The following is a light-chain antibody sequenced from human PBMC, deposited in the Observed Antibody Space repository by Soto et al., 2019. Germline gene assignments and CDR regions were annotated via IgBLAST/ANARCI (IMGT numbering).Light chain of an antibody. CDR1: QSVSSTY. CDR3: QQYGSSAPLT. Sequence: EIVLTQSPGTLSLSPGERATLSCRASQSVSSTYLAWYQQKPGQAPRLLMYGASSRAAGIPDRFSGSGSGTDFTLTISRLEPEDFAVYYCQQYGSSAPLTLGGGTKVDIK. CDR2: GAS. V-gene: IGKV3-20*01. J-gene: IGKJ4*01.